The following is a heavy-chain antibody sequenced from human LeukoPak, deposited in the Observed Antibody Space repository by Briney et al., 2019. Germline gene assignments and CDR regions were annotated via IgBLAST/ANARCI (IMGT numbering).Heavy chain of an antibody. J-gene: IGHJ4*02. CDR1: GFTFSSYG. CDR2: IRYDGNNK. Sequence: GGTLRLSCAASGFTFSSYGMHWVRQAPGKGLEWVAFIRYDGNNKYYADSVKGRFTISRDNSKNTLYLQMNSLRAEDTAVYYCAKLISPYDYWGQGTLVLVSS. CDR3: AKLISPYDY. V-gene: IGHV3-30*02.